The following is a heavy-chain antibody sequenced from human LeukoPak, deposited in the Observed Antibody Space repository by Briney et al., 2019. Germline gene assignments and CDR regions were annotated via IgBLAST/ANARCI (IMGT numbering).Heavy chain of an antibody. D-gene: IGHD2-2*01. CDR3: ARAPVVPAASGHYYYYMDG. J-gene: IGHJ6*03. CDR1: GYTFTSYD. V-gene: IGHV1-8*01. Sequence: ASVKVSCKASGYTFTSYDINWVRQATGQGLEWMGWMNPNSGNTGYAQKFQGRVTMTRNTSISTAYMELSSLRSEDTAVYYCARAPVVPAASGHYYYYMDGWGKGTTVTVSS. CDR2: MNPNSGNT.